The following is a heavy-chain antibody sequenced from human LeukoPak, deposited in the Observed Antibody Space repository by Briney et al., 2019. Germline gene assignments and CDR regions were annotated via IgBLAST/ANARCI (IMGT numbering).Heavy chain of an antibody. CDR3: ASSYGSGSYEY. Sequence: SETLSLTCTVSGGSVSSGSHYWSWIRQPPGKGLEWIGYIYYSGSTYYNPSLKSRVTISVDTSKNQFSLKLSSVTAADTAVYYCASSYGSGSYEYWGQGTLVTVSS. J-gene: IGHJ4*02. CDR2: IYYSGST. CDR1: GGSVSSGSHY. D-gene: IGHD3-10*01. V-gene: IGHV4-61*01.